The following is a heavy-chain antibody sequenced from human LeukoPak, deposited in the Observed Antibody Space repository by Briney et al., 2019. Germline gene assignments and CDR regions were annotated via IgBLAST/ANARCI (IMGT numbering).Heavy chain of an antibody. Sequence: SETLSLTCSVSGGSINNSSYYWGWIRQPPGKGLEWIGTIYYSGTTHYSPSLKSRVTISSDPSKNQFSLKLSSVTAADTAVYYCARQGIVLLGYYYYFGMDIWGQGTTVTVSS. CDR3: ARQGIVLLGYYYYFGMDI. V-gene: IGHV4-39*01. CDR1: GGSINNSSYY. D-gene: IGHD3-16*02. CDR2: IYYSGTT. J-gene: IGHJ6*02.